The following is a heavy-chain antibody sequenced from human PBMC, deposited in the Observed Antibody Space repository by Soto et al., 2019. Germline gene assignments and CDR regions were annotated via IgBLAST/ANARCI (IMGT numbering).Heavy chain of an antibody. D-gene: IGHD2-2*01. CDR2: IIPIFGTA. Sequence: QVQLVQSGAEVKKSGSSVKVSCKASGGTFSSYAISWVRQAPGQGLEWMGGIIPIFGTANYAQKFQGRVTITADESTSTAYMELSSLRSEDTAVYYCAKADIVVVPAALRDYYYGMDVWGQGTTVTVSS. CDR3: AKADIVVVPAALRDYYYGMDV. V-gene: IGHV1-69*01. J-gene: IGHJ6*02. CDR1: GGTFSSYA.